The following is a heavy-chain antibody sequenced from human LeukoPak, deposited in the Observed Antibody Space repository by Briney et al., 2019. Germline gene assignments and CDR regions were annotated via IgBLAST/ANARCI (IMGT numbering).Heavy chain of an antibody. V-gene: IGHV3-23*01. CDR3: AKITMATTPNY. J-gene: IGHJ4*02. CDR1: GLTFRSYA. D-gene: IGHD3-10*01. CDR2: ITGSGRET. Sequence: GGSLRLSCAASGLTFRSYAMNWVRQASGKGLEWVSGITGSGRETYYADSMKGRFSISRDNSKNTLYLQMNNLRAEDTAVYYCAKITMATTPNYWGQGTLVTVSS.